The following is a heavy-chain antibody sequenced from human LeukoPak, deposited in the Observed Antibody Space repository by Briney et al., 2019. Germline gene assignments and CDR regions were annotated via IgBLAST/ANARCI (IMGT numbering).Heavy chain of an antibody. V-gene: IGHV5-51*01. J-gene: IGHJ3*02. CDR3: AGHEFYCSGGSCQLDAFDI. Sequence: GESLKISCKGSGYSFTSYWIGWVRQMPGKGLEWMGIIYPGDSDTRYSPSFQGQVTISADKSISTAYLQWSSLKASDTAMYYCAGHEFYCSGGSCQLDAFDIWGQGTMVTVSS. CDR2: IYPGDSDT. CDR1: GYSFTSYW. D-gene: IGHD2-15*01.